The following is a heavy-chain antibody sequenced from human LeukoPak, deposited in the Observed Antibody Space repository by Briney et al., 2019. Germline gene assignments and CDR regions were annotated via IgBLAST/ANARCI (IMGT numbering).Heavy chain of an antibody. V-gene: IGHV4-34*01. Sequence: PWETLSLTCAVYGGSFSGYYWSWIRQPPGKGLEWIGEINHSGSTNYNPSLKSRVTISVDTSKNQFSLKLSSVTAADMAVYYCARSDYGCFDYWGQGTLVTVSS. D-gene: IGHD4-17*01. CDR2: INHSGST. CDR1: GGSFSGYY. J-gene: IGHJ4*02. CDR3: ARSDYGCFDY.